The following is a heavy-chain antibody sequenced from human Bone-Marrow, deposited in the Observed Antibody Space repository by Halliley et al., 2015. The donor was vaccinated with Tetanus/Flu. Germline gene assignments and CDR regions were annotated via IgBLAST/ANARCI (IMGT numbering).Heavy chain of an antibody. V-gene: IGHV5-51*01. J-gene: IGHJ5*02. Sequence: WMGIIYPADSNTIYSPSFQGQVTISADKSINPAYLQWSSLKASDSAMYYCARRGYNYGYRWFAPWGQGALVTVSS. CDR2: IYPADSNT. CDR3: ARRGYNYGYRWFAP. D-gene: IGHD5-18*01.